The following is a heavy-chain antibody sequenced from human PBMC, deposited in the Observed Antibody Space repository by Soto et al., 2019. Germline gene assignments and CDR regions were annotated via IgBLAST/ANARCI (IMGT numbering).Heavy chain of an antibody. D-gene: IGHD7-27*01. CDR2: MCYNGYT. V-gene: IGHV4-59*01. Sequence: QVQLQESGPGLVKPSETLSLTCTVTGGSISSYCWSWIRQPPGKGLEWIVYMCYNGYTNWNPSLKSRVTISVATSKNQFSLRVRSVTTADTAVYYCARVTGEPLAAMDSWGQGTLVTVSS. CDR3: ARVTGEPLAAMDS. CDR1: GGSISSYC. J-gene: IGHJ4*02.